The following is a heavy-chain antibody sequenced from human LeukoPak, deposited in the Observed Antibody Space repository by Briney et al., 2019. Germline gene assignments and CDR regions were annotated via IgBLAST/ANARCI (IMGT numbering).Heavy chain of an antibody. J-gene: IGHJ4*02. Sequence: PGRSLRLSCAASGFTFSSYGMHWVRQAPGKGLEWVANIKQDGSEKYYVDSVKGRLTISRDNAKNSLYLQMNSLRAEDTAVYYCARPNGDPLTPLVYWGQGTLVTVSS. CDR2: IKQDGSEK. D-gene: IGHD4-17*01. CDR3: ARPNGDPLTPLVY. CDR1: GFTFSSYG. V-gene: IGHV3-7*01.